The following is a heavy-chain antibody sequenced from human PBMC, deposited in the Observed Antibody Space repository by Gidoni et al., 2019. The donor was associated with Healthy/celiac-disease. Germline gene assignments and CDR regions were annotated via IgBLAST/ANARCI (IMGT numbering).Heavy chain of an antibody. J-gene: IGHJ2*01. V-gene: IGHV3-48*03. D-gene: IGHD1-26*01. CDR1: GFTFSSYE. Sequence: EVQLVASGGGLVQPGGHLRLACAASGFTFSSYEMNWVRQAPGTGLEWVSYISSSGSTIYYADSVKGRFTISRDNAKNSLYLQMNSLRAEDTAVYYCARDWEGHLNWYFDLWGRGTLVTVSS. CDR2: ISSSGSTI. CDR3: ARDWEGHLNWYFDL.